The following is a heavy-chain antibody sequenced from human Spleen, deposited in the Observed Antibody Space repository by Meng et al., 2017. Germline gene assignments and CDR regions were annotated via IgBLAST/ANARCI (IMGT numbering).Heavy chain of an antibody. CDR2: TNSDGSIT. CDR3: AKETSDSSAFYRYDI. D-gene: IGHD3-22*01. Sequence: EGQVVESGGGLVKPGGSLRLSCAASGFTFSNAWMHWVRQVPGEGLSWVSRTNSDGSITNYAVSVKGRFTISRDNSKNTLYLQMDSLRAEDTAVYYCAKETSDSSAFYRYDIWGQGSLVTVSS. V-gene: IGHV3-74*01. CDR1: GFTFSNAW. J-gene: IGHJ4*02.